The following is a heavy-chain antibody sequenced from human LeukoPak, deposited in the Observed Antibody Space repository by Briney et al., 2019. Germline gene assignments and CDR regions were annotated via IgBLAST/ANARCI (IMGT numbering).Heavy chain of an antibody. CDR1: GGSISSYY. J-gene: IGHJ3*02. CDR3: ARRPYCSSTSCYRRDRAFDI. CDR2: ISRSGST. Sequence: PSETLSLTCIVSGGSISSYYWSWIRQPPGKGLEWIGYISRSGSTNYNPSLKSRVTISVDTSKNQFSLKLSSVTAADTAVCYCARRPYCSSTSCYRRDRAFDIWGQGTMVTVSS. V-gene: IGHV4-59*12. D-gene: IGHD2-2*02.